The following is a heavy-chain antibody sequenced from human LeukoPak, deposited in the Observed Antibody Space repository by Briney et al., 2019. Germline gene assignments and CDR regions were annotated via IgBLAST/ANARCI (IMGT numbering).Heavy chain of an antibody. J-gene: IGHJ4*02. CDR1: GYTSTGYY. V-gene: IGHV1-2*06. D-gene: IGHD2-2*01. CDR3: ASSCYAPYCDFDY. CDR2: INPNSGGT. Sequence: ASVKVSCKASGYTSTGYYMHWVRQAPGQGLEWMGRINPNSGGTNYAQKFQGRVTMTRDTSISTAYMELSRLRSDDTAVYYCASSCYAPYCDFDYWGQGTLVTVSS.